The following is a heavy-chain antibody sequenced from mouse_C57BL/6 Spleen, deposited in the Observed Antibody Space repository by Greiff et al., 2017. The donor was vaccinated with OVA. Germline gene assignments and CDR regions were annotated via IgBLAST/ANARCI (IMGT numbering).Heavy chain of an antibody. Sequence: VQLQQSGPELVKPGASVKMSCKASGYTFTDYNMHWVKQSHGKSLEWIGYINPNNGGTSYNQKFKGKATLTVNKSSSTAYMELRSLTSEDSAVYYCARSYYGNYVYFDYWGQGTTLTVSS. CDR3: ARSYYGNYVYFDY. CDR2: INPNNGGT. J-gene: IGHJ2*01. V-gene: IGHV1-22*01. D-gene: IGHD2-10*01. CDR1: GYTFTDYN.